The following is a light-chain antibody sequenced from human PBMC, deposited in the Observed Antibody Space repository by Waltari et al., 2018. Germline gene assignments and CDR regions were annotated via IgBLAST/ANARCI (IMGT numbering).Light chain of an antibody. CDR1: QSLLHSNGYTN. V-gene: IGKV2-28*01. Sequence: EIVMTQSPLSLHVTPGEPPSISCRSSQSLLHSNGYTNLDWYLQKPGESPPLLIYLVSNRASGVPDRFSGSGSGTDFTLKISSVKAEDVGVYYCMQALQSPRTFGVATKVEIK. J-gene: IGKJ4*01. CDR3: MQALQSPRT. CDR2: LVS.